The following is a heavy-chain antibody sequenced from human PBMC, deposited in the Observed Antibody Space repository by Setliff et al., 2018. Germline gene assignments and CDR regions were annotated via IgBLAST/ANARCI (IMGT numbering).Heavy chain of an antibody. Sequence: ASVKVSCKASGYTFTGYYIHWVRQAPGQGLEWMGWINPHSGGTNFPQTFQGRVTMTRDTSINTAYMELSSLTSDDTAVYYCVRGPGPSVVVAMPFDCWGQGTLVTVSS. J-gene: IGHJ4*02. D-gene: IGHD5-12*01. CDR1: GYTFTGYY. CDR3: VRGPGPSVVVAMPFDC. V-gene: IGHV1-2*02. CDR2: INPHSGGT.